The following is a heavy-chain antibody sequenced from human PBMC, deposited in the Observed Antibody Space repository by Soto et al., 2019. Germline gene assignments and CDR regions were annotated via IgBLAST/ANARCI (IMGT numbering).Heavy chain of an antibody. Sequence: QVQLQESGPGLVKPSETLSLTCTVSGGSISSYYWSWIRQPPGKGLEWIGYIYYSGSTNYNTSLKSRVTISVATSKNQFSLKQSSVTAANTAVYYCARRYGGNFDYWGQGTLVTVSS. J-gene: IGHJ4*02. V-gene: IGHV4-59*01. D-gene: IGHD3-16*01. CDR2: IYYSGST. CDR1: GGSISSYY. CDR3: ARRYGGNFDY.